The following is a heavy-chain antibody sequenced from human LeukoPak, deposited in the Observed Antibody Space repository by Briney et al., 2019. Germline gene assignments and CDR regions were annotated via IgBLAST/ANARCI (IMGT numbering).Heavy chain of an antibody. CDR2: INWNGGST. CDR1: GFTFDDYG. J-gene: IGHJ4*02. V-gene: IGHV3-20*04. CDR3: ARVVASVPSSPFDY. Sequence: PGGSLRLSCAASGFTFDDYGMSWVRQAPGKGLEWVSGINWNGGSTGYADSVKGRFTISRDSAKNSLYLQMNSLRAEDTALYYCARVVASVPSSPFDYWGQGTLVTVSS.